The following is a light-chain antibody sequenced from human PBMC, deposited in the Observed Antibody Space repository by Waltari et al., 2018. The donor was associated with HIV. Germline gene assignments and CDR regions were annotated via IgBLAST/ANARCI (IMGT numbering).Light chain of an antibody. CDR3: TSYTATTTYV. V-gene: IGLV2-14*03. CDR2: HVD. CDR1: SSDVGHYNY. Sequence: QSALTQPASVSGSPGQSITISCTGTSSDVGHYNYVSWYQQLPDRAPKLMIYHVDIRPSGVSDRFSGSKSGNTASPTISGLQPEDEADYYCTSYTATTTYVFGTGTKVTVL. J-gene: IGLJ1*01.